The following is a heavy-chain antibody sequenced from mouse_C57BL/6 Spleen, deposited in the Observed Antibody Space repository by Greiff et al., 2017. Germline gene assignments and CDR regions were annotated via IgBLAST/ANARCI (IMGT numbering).Heavy chain of an antibody. CDR3: ARHGSSTFDY. Sequence: QVQLKQSGAELVRPGTSVKVSCKASGYAFTNYLIEWVKQRPGHGLEWIGVINPGSGGTNYNEKFKGKATLTADKSSSTAYMQLSSLTSEDSAVYFCARHGSSTFDYWGQGTTLTVSS. J-gene: IGHJ2*01. V-gene: IGHV1-54*01. CDR2: INPGSGGT. D-gene: IGHD1-1*01. CDR1: GYAFTNYL.